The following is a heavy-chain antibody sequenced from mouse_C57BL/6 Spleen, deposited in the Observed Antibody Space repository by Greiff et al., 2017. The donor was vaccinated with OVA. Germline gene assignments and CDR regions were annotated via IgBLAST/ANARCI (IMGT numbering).Heavy chain of an antibody. J-gene: IGHJ3*01. Sequence: QVHVKQPGAELVKPGASVKLSCKASGYTFTSYWMHWVKQRPGQGLEWIGMIHPNSGSTNYNEKFKSKATLTVDKSSSTAYMQLSSLTSEDSAVYYCARLGDAYWGQGTLVTVSA. CDR1: GYTFTSYW. CDR3: ARLGDAY. D-gene: IGHD3-3*01. V-gene: IGHV1-64*01. CDR2: IHPNSGST.